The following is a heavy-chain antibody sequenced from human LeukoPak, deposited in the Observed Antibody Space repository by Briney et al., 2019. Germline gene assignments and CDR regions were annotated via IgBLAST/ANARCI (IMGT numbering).Heavy chain of an antibody. CDR3: AKDYMDYYYYMDV. CDR1: GFTFSSYG. J-gene: IGHJ6*03. D-gene: IGHD2-2*02. Sequence: PGRSLRLSCAASGFTFSSYGMHWVRQAPGKGLEWVAVIWYDGSNKYYADSVKGRFTISRDNSKNTLYLQMNSLRAEDTAVYYCAKDYMDYYYYMDVWGKGTTVTVSS. CDR2: IWYDGSNK. V-gene: IGHV3-33*06.